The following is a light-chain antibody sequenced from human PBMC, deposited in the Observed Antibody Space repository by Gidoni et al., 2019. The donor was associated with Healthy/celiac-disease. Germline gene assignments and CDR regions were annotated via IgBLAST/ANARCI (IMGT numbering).Light chain of an antibody. J-gene: IGKJ3*01. V-gene: IGKV3-20*01. CDR3: QQYGSSLFT. CDR2: GAS. Sequence: EIVLTKSPGTLSLSPGERATLSCRASQSVISSYLACYQQKPCQAPRLLIYGASSRATGIPDRFSGSVSGTDFTLTISRLEPEDFAVYYCQQYGSSLFTFGPGTKVDIK. CDR1: QSVISSY.